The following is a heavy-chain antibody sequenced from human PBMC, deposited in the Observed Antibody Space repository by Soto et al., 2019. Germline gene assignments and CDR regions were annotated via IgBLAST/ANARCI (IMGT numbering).Heavy chain of an antibody. J-gene: IGHJ4*02. Sequence: SETLSLTCAVYGESSSDNHWSWIRQPPGKGLEWIGEVSHSGYTVYNPSLKSRVTISLGTSNNQFSLKLISATAADTAVYFCAKGGRLRSPFGLWGQGTLVTV. V-gene: IGHV4-34*01. D-gene: IGHD4-17*01. CDR2: VSHSGYT. CDR1: GESSSDNH. CDR3: AKGGRLRSPFGL.